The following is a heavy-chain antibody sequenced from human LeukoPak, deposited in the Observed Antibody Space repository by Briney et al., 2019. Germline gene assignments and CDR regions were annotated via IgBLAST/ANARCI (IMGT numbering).Heavy chain of an antibody. CDR1: GYTFTGYY. D-gene: IGHD4-17*01. V-gene: IGHV1-2*02. CDR2: INPNSGGT. J-gene: IGHJ4*02. CDR3: ARSPLMTTVPDYDY. Sequence: ASVKVSCKASGYTFTGYYIHWVRQASGQGLEWMGWINPNSGGTNYAQKFQGRVIMTRDTSISTAYMELSRLRSDDTAVYYCARSPLMTTVPDYDYWGQGTLVTVSS.